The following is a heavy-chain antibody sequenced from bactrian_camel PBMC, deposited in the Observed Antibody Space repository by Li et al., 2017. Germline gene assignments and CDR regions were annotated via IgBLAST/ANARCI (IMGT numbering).Heavy chain of an antibody. J-gene: IGHJ4*01. CDR1: GFTLTNYY. CDR2: IYTDGGKT. V-gene: IGHV3-2*01. Sequence: HVQLVESGGGLMQPGGSLRLSCAASGFTLTNYYMGWVRHAPGRGLEWIQSIYTDGGKTTTAASLKGRFVISRDNAKNTLYLQLNSLRTEDTAMYYCAKVWGRAYYSGGYYYSYNYWGQGTQVTVS. D-gene: IGHD2*01. CDR3: AKVWGRAYYSGGYYYSYNY.